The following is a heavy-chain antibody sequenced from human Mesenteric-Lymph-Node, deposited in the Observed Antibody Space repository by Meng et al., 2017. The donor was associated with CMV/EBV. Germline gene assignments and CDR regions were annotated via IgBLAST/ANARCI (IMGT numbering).Heavy chain of an antibody. V-gene: IGHV3-74*01. CDR2: INSDGSST. CDR1: GFTFSSYW. D-gene: IGHD2-21*01. Sequence: GESLKISCAASGFTFSSYWMHWVRQAPGKGLVWVSRINSDGSSTSYADSVKGRFTISRDNAKNTLYLQMNSLRAEDTAVYYCVRQKCGGDCDMDVWGQGTTVTVSS. J-gene: IGHJ6*02. CDR3: VRQKCGGDCDMDV.